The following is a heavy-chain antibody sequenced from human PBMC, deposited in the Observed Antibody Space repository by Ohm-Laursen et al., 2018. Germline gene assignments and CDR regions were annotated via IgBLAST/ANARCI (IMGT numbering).Heavy chain of an antibody. J-gene: IGHJ4*02. CDR3: ASRYCSGGACSQFDY. D-gene: IGHD2-15*01. CDR2: IGGTGDYT. V-gene: IGHV3-23*01. Sequence: SLRLSCAASGFTFSSYGMHWVRQAPGKGLEWVSVIGGTGDYTYYADSVKGRFTISRDNSKNTLYLQMYSLRAEDTAVYYCASRYCSGGACSQFDYWGQGTLVAVSS. CDR1: GFTFSSYG.